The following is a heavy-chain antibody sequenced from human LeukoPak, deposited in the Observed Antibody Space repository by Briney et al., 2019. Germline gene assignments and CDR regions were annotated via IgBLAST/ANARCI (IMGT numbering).Heavy chain of an antibody. V-gene: IGHV3-33*01. J-gene: IGHJ4*02. CDR2: VWHDGSAE. CDR1: GFIFCSYG. D-gene: IGHD6-19*01. Sequence: GGSLRLSCAASGFIFCSYGMFCVRQAPGKGLEWVAVVWHDGSAEFYADSVKGRFSISRDDYKNTVYLQMNSLRADATALYYCARDSRGGWSGYFAFWGQGTLVTVSS. CDR3: ARDSRGGWSGYFAF.